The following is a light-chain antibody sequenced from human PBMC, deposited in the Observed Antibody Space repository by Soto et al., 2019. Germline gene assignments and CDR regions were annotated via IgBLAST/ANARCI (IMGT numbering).Light chain of an antibody. CDR2: KES. V-gene: IGKV1-5*03. J-gene: IGKJ1*01. Sequence: DIQMTQSPSTLSGSVGDRVTITCRASQTISSWLAWYQQKPGKAPKLLIYKESTLKSGVPSRFSGSGSGTEFTLTISSLQPDDFATYYCQQYNSYWTFGPGTKVEIK. CDR1: QTISSW. CDR3: QQYNSYWT.